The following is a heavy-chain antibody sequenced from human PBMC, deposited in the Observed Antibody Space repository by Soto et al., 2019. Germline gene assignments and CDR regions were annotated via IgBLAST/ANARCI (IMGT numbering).Heavy chain of an antibody. CDR3: AKAKSIIHYYYYGLDF. CDR2: ISYDGSKK. V-gene: IGHV3-30*18. CDR1: GFTFSSYG. J-gene: IGHJ6*02. Sequence: QVQLVESGGGVVQPGRSLRLSCAASGFTFSSYGMHWVRQAPGKGLEWVSVISYDGSKKFHTDSVKGRFTISRDNSKNTLHLEMNSLRADDAVVYCWAKAKSIIHYYYYGLDFWGQGTTVTVSS.